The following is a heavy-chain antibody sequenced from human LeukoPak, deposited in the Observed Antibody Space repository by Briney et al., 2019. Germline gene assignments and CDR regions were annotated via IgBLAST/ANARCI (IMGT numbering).Heavy chain of an antibody. J-gene: IGHJ4*02. CDR3: ARDNSSRLDY. Sequence: GGSLRPSCEASGLTFSTNYMSWVRQAPGKGLEWVSVIYSGGSAYYADSVKGRFTISRDNSKNTLYLQMNSLRVEDTAVYYCARDNSSRLDYWGQGTLVTVSS. CDR2: IYSGGSA. CDR1: GLTFSTNY. D-gene: IGHD6-6*01. V-gene: IGHV3-66*01.